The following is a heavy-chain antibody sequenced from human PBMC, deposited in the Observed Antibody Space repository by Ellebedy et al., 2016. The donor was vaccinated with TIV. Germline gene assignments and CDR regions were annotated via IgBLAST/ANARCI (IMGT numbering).Heavy chain of an antibody. D-gene: IGHD3-10*01. CDR3: VRDGGSGSYFY. CDR2: IIPIFGTA. Sequence: AASVKVSCKASGGTFSSYAISWVRQAPGQGLEWMGGIIPIFGTANYAQKFRGRVTITADESTSTAYMELSTLRSDDTAVYYCVRDGGSGSYFYWGQGTLVTVSS. J-gene: IGHJ4*02. CDR1: GGTFSSYA. V-gene: IGHV1-69*13.